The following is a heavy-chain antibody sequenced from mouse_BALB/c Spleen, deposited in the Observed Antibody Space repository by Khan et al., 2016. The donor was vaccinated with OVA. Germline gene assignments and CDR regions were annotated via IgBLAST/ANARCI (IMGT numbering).Heavy chain of an antibody. D-gene: IGHD2-3*01. Sequence: EVQLQESGPGLVKPSQSLSLTCTVTGYSITSDYAWNWIRQFPGNKLEWMGYISYSGSTKYNPALKSRISITRDPSKNQFFLQLNSVTTEDTATYYCARDGSRYNYAMDYWGQGTSVTVSS. CDR1: GYSITSDYA. V-gene: IGHV3-2*02. CDR3: ARDGSRYNYAMDY. J-gene: IGHJ4*01. CDR2: ISYSGST.